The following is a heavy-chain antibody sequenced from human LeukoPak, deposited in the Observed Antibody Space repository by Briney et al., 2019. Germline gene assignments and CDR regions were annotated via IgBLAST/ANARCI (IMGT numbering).Heavy chain of an antibody. V-gene: IGHV1-69*04. CDR1: GGTFSSYA. CDR3: ASSHSSMVRGVIYYFDY. CDR2: IIPILGIA. Sequence: SVKVSCKASGGTFSSYAISWVRQAPGQGLEWMGRIIPILGIANYAQKFQGRVTITADKSTSTAYMELSSLRSEDTAVYYCASSHSSMVRGVIYYFDYWGQGTLVTVSS. D-gene: IGHD3-10*01. J-gene: IGHJ4*02.